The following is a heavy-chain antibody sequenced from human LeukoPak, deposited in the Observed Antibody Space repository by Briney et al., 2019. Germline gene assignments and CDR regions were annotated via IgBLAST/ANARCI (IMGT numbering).Heavy chain of an antibody. Sequence: GGSLRLSCAASGFSVSGNYMNWVRQAPGKGLEWVSVMYSGGNTDYADSVKGRFTVSRDNYKNTVYLQMNSLRAEDTAVYYCARDLRLNGGYWGQGTLVTVPS. V-gene: IGHV3-66*01. CDR3: ARDLRLNGGY. J-gene: IGHJ4*02. CDR1: GFSVSGNY. D-gene: IGHD3-16*01. CDR2: MYSGGNT.